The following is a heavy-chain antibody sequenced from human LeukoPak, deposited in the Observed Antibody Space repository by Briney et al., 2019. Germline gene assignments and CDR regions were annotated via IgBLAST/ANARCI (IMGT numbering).Heavy chain of an antibody. Sequence: GGSLRPSCAASGSTFSSFEMNWVRQAPGKGLEWVSYIRSSGSTIYYADSVKGRFTISRDNAKNSLYLQMNSLRAEDTAVYYCARGARSGAFDIWGQGTMVTVSS. CDR1: GSTFSSFE. J-gene: IGHJ3*02. D-gene: IGHD3-10*01. CDR3: ARGARSGAFDI. V-gene: IGHV3-48*03. CDR2: IRSSGSTI.